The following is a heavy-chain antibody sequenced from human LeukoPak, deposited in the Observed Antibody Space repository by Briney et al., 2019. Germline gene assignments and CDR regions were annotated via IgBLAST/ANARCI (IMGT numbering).Heavy chain of an antibody. D-gene: IGHD2-2*01. V-gene: IGHV1-46*01. CDR2: INPIVGST. J-gene: IGHJ6*04. CDR3: ARDRGVVVAAARRGCGLDV. Sequence: GASVKVSCKASGYTFTSYYMHWVRQAPGQGLEWMGLINPIVGSTIYAQKFQGRVTITRDTSTSTVYMELSSLRSEDTAVYYCARDRGVVVAAARRGCGLDVWGKGTTVTVSS. CDR1: GYTFTSYY.